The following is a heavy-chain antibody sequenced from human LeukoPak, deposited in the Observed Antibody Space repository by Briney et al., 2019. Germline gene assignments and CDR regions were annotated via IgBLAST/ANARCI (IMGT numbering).Heavy chain of an antibody. Sequence: GGSLRLSCAASGFTFSDYYMSWIRQAPGKGLEWVSYISSSGSTIYYADSVKGRFTISRDNAKNSLYLQMNSLRAEDTAVYYCARSTDCSSTRCYHTYFDLWGRGTLVTVSS. V-gene: IGHV3-11*04. D-gene: IGHD2-2*01. CDR2: ISSSGSTI. J-gene: IGHJ2*01. CDR3: ARSTDCSSTRCYHTYFDL. CDR1: GFTFSDYY.